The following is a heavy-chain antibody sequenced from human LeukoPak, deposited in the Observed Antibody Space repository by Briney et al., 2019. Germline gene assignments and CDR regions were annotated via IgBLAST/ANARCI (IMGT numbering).Heavy chain of an antibody. Sequence: ASVKVSXKASGYTFTGYYMHWVRQAPGQGLEWMGRINPNSGGTNYAQKFQGRVTMTRDTPISTAYMELSRLRSDDTAVYYCAVTGRYYDSSGYSTSLTYYYYYMDVWGKGTTVTVSS. J-gene: IGHJ6*03. CDR2: INPNSGGT. CDR3: AVTGRYYDSSGYSTSLTYYYYYMDV. CDR1: GYTFTGYY. D-gene: IGHD3-22*01. V-gene: IGHV1-2*06.